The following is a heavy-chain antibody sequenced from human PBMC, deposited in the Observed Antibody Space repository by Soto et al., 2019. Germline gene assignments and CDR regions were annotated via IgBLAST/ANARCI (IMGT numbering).Heavy chain of an antibody. D-gene: IGHD3-10*01. J-gene: IGHJ6*03. Sequence: SETLSLTCTVSGAAISKSYSSCIRQPPGKGLEGIRYIYYSVSTNYNPSLKSRSTLSVDAFKNQFSLKLSTLTAADTAVYYSGSTNYNPSLKSRVTISVDASKNQFSLKLSSVTAADTAVYYCARSSPSRYDFWSGYQQNYYYYYMDVWGKGTTVTVSS. CDR2: IYYSVST. CDR1: GAAISKSY. V-gene: IGHV4-59*01. CDR3: GSTNYNPSLKSRVTISVDASKNQFSLKLSSVTAADTAVYYCARSSPSRYDFWSGYQQNYYYYYMDV.